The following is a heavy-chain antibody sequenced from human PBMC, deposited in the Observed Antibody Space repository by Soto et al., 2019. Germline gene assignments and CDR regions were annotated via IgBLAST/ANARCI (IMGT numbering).Heavy chain of an antibody. Sequence: SETLSLTCAVYGGSFSGYYWCWIRQPPGKGLEWIGEINHSGSTNYNPSLKSRVTISVDTSKNQFSLKLSSVTAADTAVYYCARARNYYYGMDVWGQGTTVTVSS. CDR2: INHSGST. CDR3: ARARNYYYGMDV. CDR1: GGSFSGYY. V-gene: IGHV4-34*01. J-gene: IGHJ6*02.